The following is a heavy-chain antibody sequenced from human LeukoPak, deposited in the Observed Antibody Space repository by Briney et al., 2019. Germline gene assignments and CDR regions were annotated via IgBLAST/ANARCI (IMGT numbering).Heavy chain of an antibody. J-gene: IGHJ4*02. CDR2: IKYDGSER. CDR3: ARVPPVEMATIKGG. CDR1: GFIFSNYW. D-gene: IGHD5-24*01. V-gene: IGHV3-7*01. Sequence: HPGGSLRLSCAASGFIFSNYWMSWVRQAPGRGLEWVANIKYDGSERYYVDSVKGRFTISRDNAKNSLYLQMNSLRAEDTAVYYCARVPPVEMATIKGGWGQGTLVTVSS.